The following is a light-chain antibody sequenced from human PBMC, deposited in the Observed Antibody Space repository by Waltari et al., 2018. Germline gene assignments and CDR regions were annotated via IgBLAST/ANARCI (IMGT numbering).Light chain of an antibody. V-gene: IGKV1-5*01. Sequence: DIQLTQPPSMLSASVGDRVTITCRASQSIRGWLALYPMKPGLAPKLLIYDASNLGDGIPSRFSGSGFGTNFTLTINSLQPDDFATYYCQEYNRFSTFGLGTKV. J-gene: IGKJ1*01. CDR2: DAS. CDR3: QEYNRFST. CDR1: QSIRGW.